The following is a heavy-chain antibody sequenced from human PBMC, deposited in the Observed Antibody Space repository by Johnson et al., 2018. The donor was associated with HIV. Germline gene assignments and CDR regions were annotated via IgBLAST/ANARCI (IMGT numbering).Heavy chain of an antibody. D-gene: IGHD3-22*01. Sequence: QMQLVESGGGVVQPGRSLRLSCAASGFTFSSYAMHWVRQAPVKGLEWVAVISYDGSNKYYADSVKGRFTISRDNSKNTLYLQMNSLRAEDTAVYYCASGGWFVVVVTGSDDAFDIWGQGTMVTVSS. CDR1: GFTFSSYA. CDR2: ISYDGSNK. CDR3: ASGGWFVVVVTGSDDAFDI. J-gene: IGHJ3*02. V-gene: IGHV3-30-3*01.